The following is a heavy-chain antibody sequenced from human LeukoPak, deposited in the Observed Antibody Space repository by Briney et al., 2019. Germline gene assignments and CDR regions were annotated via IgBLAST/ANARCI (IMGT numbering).Heavy chain of an antibody. CDR2: INPNSGGT. D-gene: IGHD3-22*01. Sequence: ASVKVSCKASGYTFTSYYMHWVRQAPGQGLEWMGWINPNSGGTNYAQKFQGRVTMTRDTSISTAYMELSRLRSDDTAVYYCGIDSSGYYYNYWGQGTLVTVSS. CDR1: GYTFTSYY. CDR3: GIDSSGYYYNY. J-gene: IGHJ4*02. V-gene: IGHV1-2*02.